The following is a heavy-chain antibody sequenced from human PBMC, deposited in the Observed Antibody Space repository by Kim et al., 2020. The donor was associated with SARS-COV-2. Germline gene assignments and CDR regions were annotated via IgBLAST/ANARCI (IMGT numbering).Heavy chain of an antibody. V-gene: IGHV4-59*08. D-gene: IGHD3-3*01. CDR2: IYYSWTT. CDR3: ARHNYDFWSGYYSALGGFDY. Sequence: SETLSLTCTVSGGSISSYYWSWIRQPPGKGLEWIGYIYYSWTTNYNPSLTSRVTISVDTSKNHFSLELRSVNAADTAVYFCARHNYDFWSGYYSALGGFDYWGQGTLVTVSS. J-gene: IGHJ4*02. CDR1: GGSISSYY.